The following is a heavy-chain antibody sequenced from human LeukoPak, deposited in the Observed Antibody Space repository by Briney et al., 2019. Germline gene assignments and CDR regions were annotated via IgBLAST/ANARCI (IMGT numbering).Heavy chain of an antibody. V-gene: IGHV3-23*01. CDR2: ISGSDAST. D-gene: IGHD3-10*01. CDR1: GCTFSSYA. CDR3: AKDVTYYFGPGSNPNWFDP. J-gene: IGHJ5*02. Sequence: PGGSLRLSCAASGCTFSSYAMSWVRQTPGKGLEWVSGISGSDASTYYTDSVKGRVPISRDNSKNTLYLHMNRLSADDTAVYYCAKDVTYYFGPGSNPNWFDPWGQGTLVTVSS.